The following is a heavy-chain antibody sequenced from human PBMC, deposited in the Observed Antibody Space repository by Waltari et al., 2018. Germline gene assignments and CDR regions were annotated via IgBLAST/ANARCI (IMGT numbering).Heavy chain of an antibody. V-gene: IGHV4-59*11. J-gene: IGHJ4*02. CDR3: ARDGGNSAYS. CDR1: GGSISSHY. CDR2: IYYSGST. Sequence: QVQLQESGPGLVKPSETLSLSCTVSGGSISSHYWSWIRQPPGKGLEWIGYIYYSGSTNYNPSLKSRVTISVDTSKNQFSLKLSSVTAADTAVYYCARDGGNSAYSWGQGTLVTVSS. D-gene: IGHD2-21*02.